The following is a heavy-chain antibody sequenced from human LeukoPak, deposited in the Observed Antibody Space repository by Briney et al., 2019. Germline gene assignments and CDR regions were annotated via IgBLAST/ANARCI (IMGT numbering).Heavy chain of an antibody. CDR2: TSFDGSKN. Sequence: GGSLRLSCAASGFTFSAYAMHWLRQAPGKGLEWVAITSFDGSKNFYADSVKGRFTISRDNSKNTLYLQMNSLRAEDTAVYYCARGEQDMATMSIDYWGQGTLVTVSS. D-gene: IGHD5-24*01. CDR3: ARGEQDMATMSIDY. CDR1: GFTFSAYA. V-gene: IGHV3-30*03. J-gene: IGHJ4*02.